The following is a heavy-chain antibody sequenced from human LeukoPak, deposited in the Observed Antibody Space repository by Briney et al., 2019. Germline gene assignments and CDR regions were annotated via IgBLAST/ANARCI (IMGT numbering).Heavy chain of an antibody. CDR2: ISSSSSYI. D-gene: IGHD1-26*01. CDR3: ARGGANNWFDS. V-gene: IGHV3-21*01. J-gene: IGHJ5*01. Sequence: GGSLRLSCAASGFTFSSYSMNWVRQAPGKGLEWVSSISSSSSYIYYADSVKGRFTISRDDAKSSLYLQMNSLRAEDTAVYFCARGGANNWFDSWGQGTLVTVSS. CDR1: GFTFSSYS.